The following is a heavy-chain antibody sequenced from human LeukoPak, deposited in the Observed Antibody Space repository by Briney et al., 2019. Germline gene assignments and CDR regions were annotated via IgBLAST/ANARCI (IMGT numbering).Heavy chain of an antibody. V-gene: IGHV1-18*01. CDR2: ISAYNGNT. CDR1: GYTFTSYG. D-gene: IGHD3-10*01. J-gene: IGHJ4*02. CDR3: ARDSRDYYGSGSYL. Sequence: ASVKVSCKASGYTFTSYGISWVRQAAGQGLEWMGWISAYNGNTNYAQKLQGRVTMTTDTSTSTAYMQLRSLKSGDTAVYYCARDSRDYYGSGSYLWGQGTLVTVSS.